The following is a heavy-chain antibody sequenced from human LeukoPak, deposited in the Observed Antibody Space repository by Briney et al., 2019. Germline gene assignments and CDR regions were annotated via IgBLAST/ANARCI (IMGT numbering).Heavy chain of an antibody. CDR3: ASLGSVVVWFDP. D-gene: IGHD2-15*01. V-gene: IGHV3-30*04. Sequence: GRSLRLSCAASGFTFSSYAMHWVRQAPGKGLEWVAVISFDGSDKHYADSVKGRFTISRDNSKNTLYLQMNSVTAEDTAVYYCASLGSVVVWFDPGGQGTLVTVAS. CDR2: ISFDGSDK. J-gene: IGHJ5*02. CDR1: GFTFSSYA.